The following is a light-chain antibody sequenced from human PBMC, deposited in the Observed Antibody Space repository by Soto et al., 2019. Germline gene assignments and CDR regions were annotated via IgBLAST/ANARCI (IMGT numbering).Light chain of an antibody. V-gene: IGLV2-11*01. CDR3: CSYGGTLLYV. Sequence: QSALTQPRSVSGSPGQSVTISCTGTSSDVGAYDHVSWYQQHPGKAPRLIIYDVSKRPSGVPDRFSGSKSGDTASLTISGLQAEDEADYYCCSYGGTLLYVFGTGTQLTVL. CDR2: DVS. J-gene: IGLJ1*01. CDR1: SSDVGAYDH.